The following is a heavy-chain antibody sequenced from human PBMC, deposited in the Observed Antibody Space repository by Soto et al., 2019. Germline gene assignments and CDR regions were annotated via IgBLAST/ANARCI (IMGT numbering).Heavy chain of an antibody. Sequence: SQTLSLTCAISGDSVSSNSAPWNWIRQSPSRGLACLGSTYYSSKWYNDYAASVKRRITINPDKSKNKLSLQLNSVTPEDTAACYCEGDGRMSGPNALRFGHWAHGNVGTVSS. CDR3: EGDGRMSGPNALRFGH. CDR1: GDSVSSNSAP. V-gene: IGHV6-1*01. CDR2: TYYSSKWYN. D-gene: IGHD2-8*01. J-gene: IGHJ4*01.